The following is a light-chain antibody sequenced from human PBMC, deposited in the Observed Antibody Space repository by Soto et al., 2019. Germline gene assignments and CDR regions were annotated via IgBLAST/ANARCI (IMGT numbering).Light chain of an antibody. CDR3: QQYSSYSYS. Sequence: DIQMTQSPSTLSASVGDRVTITCRASQSTSSWLAWYQHEPGKAPKLLIYKTSTLESGVPSRFSGSGAGTEFTLTIGCLQADDFATYYCQQYSSYSYSFGQGTKLEIK. CDR2: KTS. V-gene: IGKV1-5*03. J-gene: IGKJ2*03. CDR1: QSTSSW.